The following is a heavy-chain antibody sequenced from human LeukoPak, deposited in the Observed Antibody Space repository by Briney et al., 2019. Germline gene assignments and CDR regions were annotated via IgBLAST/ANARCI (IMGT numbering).Heavy chain of an antibody. J-gene: IGHJ4*02. V-gene: IGHV4-38-2*02. Sequence: KPSETLSLTCTVSGYSISSGYYWGWIRQPPGKGLEWIGSIYHSGSTYYNPSLKSRVTISVDTSKNQFSLKLSSVTAADTAVYYCARERRYNSAWLAYYFDYWGQGTLVTVSS. CDR3: ARERRYNSAWLAYYFDY. CDR1: GYSISSGYY. CDR2: IYHSGST. D-gene: IGHD6-19*01.